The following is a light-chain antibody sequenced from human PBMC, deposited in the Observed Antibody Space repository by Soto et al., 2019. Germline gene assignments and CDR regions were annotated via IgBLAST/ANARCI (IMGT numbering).Light chain of an antibody. CDR3: QQYKSYSQT. CDR1: QSISSW. J-gene: IGKJ1*01. V-gene: IGKV1-5*03. Sequence: DIQMTQSPSTLSASVGDRVTITCRASQSISSWLAWYQQKPGKAPKLLIYKASSLESGVPSRFSGSGSGTEFNLTISSLQPDDFATYYCQQYKSYSQTFGQGTKVEIK. CDR2: KAS.